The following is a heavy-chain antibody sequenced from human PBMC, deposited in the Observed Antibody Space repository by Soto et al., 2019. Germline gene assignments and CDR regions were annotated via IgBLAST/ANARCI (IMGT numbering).Heavy chain of an antibody. D-gene: IGHD3-9*01. V-gene: IGHV5-51*01. CDR1: GYSFTSYW. CDR3: AKDSRYYDILTGYYREGDYYYGMDV. Sequence: GESLKISCKGSGYSFTSYWIGWVRQMPGKGLEWMGIIYPGDSDTRYSPSFQGQVTISADKSISTAYLQMNSLRAEDTAVYYCAKDSRYYDILTGYYREGDYYYGMDVWGQGTTVTVSS. CDR2: IYPGDSDT. J-gene: IGHJ6*02.